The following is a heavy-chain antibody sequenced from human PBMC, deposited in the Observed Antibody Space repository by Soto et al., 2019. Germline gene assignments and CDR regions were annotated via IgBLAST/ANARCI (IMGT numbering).Heavy chain of an antibody. J-gene: IGHJ4*02. CDR1: GYTVTDYA. CDR2: ITPGNGKT. V-gene: IGHV1-3*01. D-gene: IGHD6-19*01. Sequence: QVHLVQSGAEVKKPGASVKVSCKASGYTVTDYAIYWVRQAPGQSLEWMGWITPGNGKTRYSEKFQGRVTITWDTSATTAYMEMSSLRSEDTAVFYCVRGHSGWYYLGDNWGQGTLVTVSS. CDR3: VRGHSGWYYLGDN.